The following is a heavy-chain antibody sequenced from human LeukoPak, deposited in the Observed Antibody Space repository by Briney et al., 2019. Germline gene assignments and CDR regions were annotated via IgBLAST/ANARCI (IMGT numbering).Heavy chain of an antibody. CDR2: ISYDGSNK. D-gene: IGHD2-15*01. CDR1: GFTFSSYA. Sequence: GRSLRLSCAASGFTFSSYAMHWVRQAPGKGLEWVAVISYDGSNKYYADSVKGRFTISRDNSKNTLYLRMNSLRAEDTAVYYCARAPPSAEGLYDYWGQGTLVTVSS. V-gene: IGHV3-30-3*01. J-gene: IGHJ4*02. CDR3: ARAPPSAEGLYDY.